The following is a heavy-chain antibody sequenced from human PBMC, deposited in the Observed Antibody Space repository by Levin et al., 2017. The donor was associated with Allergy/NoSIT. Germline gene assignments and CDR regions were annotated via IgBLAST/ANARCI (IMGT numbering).Heavy chain of an antibody. D-gene: IGHD3-10*01. V-gene: IGHV3-33*06. CDR2: VWSHGSTK. CDR1: EYTFSDHG. CDR3: AKDVRSGSMDV. J-gene: IGHJ6*02. Sequence: GESLKISCVASEYTFSDHGMHWVRQAPGKGLEWVALVWSHGSTKEYGDPVRGRFTVSKDSSKNTVYLQMDSLRVEDTAVYYCAKDVRSGSMDVWGQGTTVTVSS.